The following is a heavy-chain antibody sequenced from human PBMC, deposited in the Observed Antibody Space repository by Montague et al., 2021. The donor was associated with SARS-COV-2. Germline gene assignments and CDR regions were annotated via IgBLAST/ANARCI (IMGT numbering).Heavy chain of an antibody. CDR2: TYYRSEWYS. Sequence: CAISGDSVSTNSGTWNWVRLSPSRGLEWLGRTYYRSEWYSDYSVSVQSRISINPDTSKNQFSLQLNSVTPEDTAVDYCARTERGSCGGGNCSQYFFNYWGQGTLVTVSS. J-gene: IGHJ4*02. D-gene: IGHD2-15*01. CDR3: ARTERGSCGGGNCSQYFFNY. V-gene: IGHV6-1*01. CDR1: GDSVSTNSGT.